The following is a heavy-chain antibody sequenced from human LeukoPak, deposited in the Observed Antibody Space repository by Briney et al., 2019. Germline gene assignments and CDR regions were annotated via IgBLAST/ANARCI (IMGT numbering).Heavy chain of an antibody. Sequence: SETLSLTCSVSGYSISSGYQWGRIRQPPGKGLEWIGSIHHSGSTYYNPSLNSRISISIDTSKNQFSLKLSSVTAADTAVYYCARDRILRYYDSSGYFDYWGQGTLVTVSS. CDR1: GYSISSGYQ. J-gene: IGHJ4*02. D-gene: IGHD3-22*01. CDR3: ARDRILRYYDSSGYFDY. V-gene: IGHV4-38-2*02. CDR2: IHHSGST.